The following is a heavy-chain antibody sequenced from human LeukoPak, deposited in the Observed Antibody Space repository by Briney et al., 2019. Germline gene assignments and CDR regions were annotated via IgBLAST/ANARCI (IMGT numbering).Heavy chain of an antibody. Sequence: AGGSLRLSCAASGFTFSSYSMNWVRQAPGKGLEWVSSISSSSSYIYYADSVKGRFTISRDNAKNSLFLQMTSLRAEDTAVYYCARGFDCGSASCSCMDLWGQGTTVTVSS. J-gene: IGHJ6*02. V-gene: IGHV3-21*04. D-gene: IGHD2-2*01. CDR3: ARGFDCGSASCSCMDL. CDR1: GFTFSSYS. CDR2: ISSSSSYI.